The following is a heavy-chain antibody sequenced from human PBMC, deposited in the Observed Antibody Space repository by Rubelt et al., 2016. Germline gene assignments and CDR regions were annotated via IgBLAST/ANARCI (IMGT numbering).Heavy chain of an antibody. J-gene: IGHJ4*02. CDR1: GFRFNSFS. Sequence: EVQLVESGGGLVQPGASLRLSCAVSGFRFNSFSINWVRQAPGKGLAWVSYISSGSSPIYYADSVKGRFTISRDNAKNSFYRRMNSLRVDDKAVYYCASDTYYYDRSSNEDYWGQGTLVTVSS. D-gene: IGHD3-9*01. CDR2: ISSGSSPI. CDR3: ASDTYYYDRSSNEDY. V-gene: IGHV3-48*04.